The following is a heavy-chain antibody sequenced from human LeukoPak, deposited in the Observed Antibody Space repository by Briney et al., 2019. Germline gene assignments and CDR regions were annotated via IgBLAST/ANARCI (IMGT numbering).Heavy chain of an antibody. CDR3: ARGGAVAGAFDI. Sequence: SETLSLTCTVSGGSISSGDYYWSWIRQPPGKGLEWIGYIYYSGSTYYNPSLKSRVTISVDTSKNQFSLKLSSVTAADTAVYYCARGGAVAGAFDIWGQGTMVTVSS. D-gene: IGHD1-1*01. CDR2: IYYSGST. J-gene: IGHJ3*02. V-gene: IGHV4-30-4*01. CDR1: GGSISSGDYY.